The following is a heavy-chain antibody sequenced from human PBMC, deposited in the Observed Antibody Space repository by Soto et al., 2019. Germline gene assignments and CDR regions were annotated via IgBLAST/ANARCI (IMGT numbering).Heavy chain of an antibody. CDR3: ARAGDWNYVQDF. CDR1: GFTFSSYA. V-gene: IGHV3-74*01. Sequence: PGGSLRLSCAASGFTFSSYAMSWVRQAPGKGLEWVARINSDGSRINYADSVKGRFTISRDNAKNTVFLQMNSLRDEDSAVYFCARAGDWNYVQDFWGQGTLVTVSS. J-gene: IGHJ4*02. CDR2: INSDGSRI. D-gene: IGHD1-7*01.